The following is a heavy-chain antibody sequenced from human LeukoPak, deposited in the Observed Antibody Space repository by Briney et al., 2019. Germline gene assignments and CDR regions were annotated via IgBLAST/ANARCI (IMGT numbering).Heavy chain of an antibody. CDR2: INPSGGST. Sequence: GASVKVSCKASGYTFTSYYMHWVRQAPGQGLEWMGIINPSGGSTSYAQKFQGRVTMTRDTSTRTVYMELSSLRSEDTAVYYCARDLVGATKGDYWGQGTLVTVSS. J-gene: IGHJ4*02. D-gene: IGHD1-26*01. V-gene: IGHV1-46*01. CDR1: GYTFTSYY. CDR3: ARDLVGATKGDY.